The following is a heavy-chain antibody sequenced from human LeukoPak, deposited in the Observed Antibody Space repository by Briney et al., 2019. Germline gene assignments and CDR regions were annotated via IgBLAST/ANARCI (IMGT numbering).Heavy chain of an antibody. CDR1: GDSINSYY. J-gene: IGHJ3*02. V-gene: IGHV4-4*07. Sequence: SETLSLTCTVSGDSINSYYWSWIRQPAGKGLEWIGRIYTSGSADYNPSLKSRVTMSADTSKNQFSLKLRSVTAADTAVYYCASELRGIAAAGLGFSDAFDIWGQGTMVTVSS. CDR3: ASELRGIAAAGLGFSDAFDI. D-gene: IGHD6-13*01. CDR2: IYTSGSA.